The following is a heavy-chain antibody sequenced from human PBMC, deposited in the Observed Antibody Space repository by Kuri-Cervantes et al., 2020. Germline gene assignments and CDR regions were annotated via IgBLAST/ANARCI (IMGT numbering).Heavy chain of an antibody. D-gene: IGHD2-15*01. J-gene: IGHJ4*02. V-gene: IGHV3-48*01. CDR3: ARGEGYCSGGSCYTPFDY. CDR2: ISSSSSTI. Sequence: LSLTCAASGFTFSSYSMNWVRQAPGKGLEWVSYISSSSSTIYYADSVKGRFTISRDNAKNSLYLQMNSLRAEDTAVYYCARGEGYCSGGSCYTPFDYWGQGTLVTVSS. CDR1: GFTFSSYS.